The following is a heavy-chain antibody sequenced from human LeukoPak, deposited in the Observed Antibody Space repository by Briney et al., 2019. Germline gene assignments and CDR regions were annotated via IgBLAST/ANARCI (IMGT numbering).Heavy chain of an antibody. Sequence: SETLSLTCTVSGGSISSYYWSWIRQPAGKGLEWIGRIYTNGSTNYNPSLKSRVTVSVDTSKNQFSLKLSSVTAADTAVYYCARTKQLAGAFDIWGQGTMVTVSS. V-gene: IGHV4-4*07. CDR2: IYTNGST. D-gene: IGHD6-6*01. CDR1: GGSISSYY. CDR3: ARTKQLAGAFDI. J-gene: IGHJ3*02.